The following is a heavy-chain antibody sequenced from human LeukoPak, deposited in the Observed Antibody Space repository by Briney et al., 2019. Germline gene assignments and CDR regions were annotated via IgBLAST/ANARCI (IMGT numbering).Heavy chain of an antibody. CDR2: INHSGNT. D-gene: IGHD3-9*01. J-gene: IGHJ6*02. V-gene: IGHV4-34*01. CDR1: GGSFSGYY. CDR3: ARRVLRYFDWTDYYYGMDV. Sequence: PSETLSLTCAVYGGSFSGYYWSWIRQPPGKGLEWIGEINHSGNTNYNPSLKSRVTISVDTSKNQFSLKLSSVTAADTAVYYCARRVLRYFDWTDYYYGMDVWGQGTTVTVSS.